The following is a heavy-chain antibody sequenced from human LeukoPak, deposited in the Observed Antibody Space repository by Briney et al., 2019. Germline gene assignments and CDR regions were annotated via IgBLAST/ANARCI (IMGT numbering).Heavy chain of an antibody. CDR1: GFTFSSYG. J-gene: IGHJ4*02. CDR3: ARALSGITGYTYGRGIDY. D-gene: IGHD5-18*01. CDR2: ISYDGSNK. Sequence: GGSLRLSCAASGFTFSSYGMHWVRQAPGKGLEWVAVISYDGSNKYYADSVKGRFTISRDNSKNTLYLQMNSLRAEDTAVYYCARALSGITGYTYGRGIDYWGQGTLVTVSS. V-gene: IGHV3-30*03.